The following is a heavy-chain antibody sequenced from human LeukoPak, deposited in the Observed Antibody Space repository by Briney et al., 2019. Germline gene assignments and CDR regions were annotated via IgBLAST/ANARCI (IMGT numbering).Heavy chain of an antibody. D-gene: IGHD3-16*02. CDR2: INPSGGST. Sequence: ASVKVSCKASGYTFTSYCMHWVRQAPGQGFEWMGIINPSGGSTSYAQKFQGRVTMTRDTSTSTVYMELSSLRSEDTAVYYCARGYDYVWGSYRYIVYWGQGTLVTVSS. CDR1: GYTFTSYC. CDR3: ARGYDYVWGSYRYIVY. J-gene: IGHJ4*02. V-gene: IGHV1-46*01.